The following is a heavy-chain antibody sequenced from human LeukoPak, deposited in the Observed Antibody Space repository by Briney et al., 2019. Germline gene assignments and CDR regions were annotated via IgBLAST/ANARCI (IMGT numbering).Heavy chain of an antibody. CDR2: ISSSRSTI. Sequence: GGSLXXXXXAXGXXXSXYXXXWVRQAXGKGLEWVSYISSSRSTIYYADSVKGRFTISRDNAKNSLYLQMNSLRAEDTAVYYCAREYCSSTSCLYDYWGQGTLVTVSS. J-gene: IGHJ4*02. D-gene: IGHD2-2*01. V-gene: IGHV3-48*01. CDR3: AREYCSSTSCLYDY. CDR1: GXXXSXYX.